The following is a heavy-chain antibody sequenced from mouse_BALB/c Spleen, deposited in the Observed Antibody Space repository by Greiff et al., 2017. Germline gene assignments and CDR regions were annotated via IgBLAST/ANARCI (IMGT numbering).Heavy chain of an antibody. J-gene: IGHJ1*01. CDR1: GFTFSSYA. V-gene: IGHV5-9-3*01. Sequence: DVMLVESGGGLVKPGGSLKLSCAASGFTFSSYAMSWVRQTPEKRLEWVATISSGGSYTYYPDSVKGRFTISRDNAKNTLYLQMSSLRSEDTAMYYCARHGNPYWYFDVWGAGTTVTVSS. CDR2: ISSGGSYT. CDR3: ARHGNPYWYFDV.